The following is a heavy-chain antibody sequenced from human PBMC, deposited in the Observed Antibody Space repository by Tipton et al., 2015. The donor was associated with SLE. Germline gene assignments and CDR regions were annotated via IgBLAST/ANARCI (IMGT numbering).Heavy chain of an antibody. J-gene: IGHJ6*02. CDR1: GFTFSNYE. CDR3: ARERGAQWCMPVCYRGMDV. Sequence: SLRLSCAGSGFTFSNYEMVWVRQAPGKGLEWISYISTSGNAIYSADSVEGRFTISRDNAKNSLYLQMSSLRAEDSAVYYCARERGAQWCMPVCYRGMDVWGQGTTVTVSS. CDR2: ISTSGNAI. V-gene: IGHV3-48*03. D-gene: IGHD2-8*01.